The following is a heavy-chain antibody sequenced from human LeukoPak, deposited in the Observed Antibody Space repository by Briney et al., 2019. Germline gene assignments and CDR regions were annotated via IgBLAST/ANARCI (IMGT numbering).Heavy chain of an antibody. Sequence: GGSLRLSCAASGFTFSSYVMSWVRQAPGKGLEWVSVISGSGGSTYYTDSVKGRFTISRVNSKNTLYLQMNSLRAEDTAVYYCAKGVGYYGSGSSPDYWGQGTLVTVSS. V-gene: IGHV3-23*01. CDR1: GFTFSSYV. J-gene: IGHJ4*02. CDR2: ISGSGGST. D-gene: IGHD3-10*01. CDR3: AKGVGYYGSGSSPDY.